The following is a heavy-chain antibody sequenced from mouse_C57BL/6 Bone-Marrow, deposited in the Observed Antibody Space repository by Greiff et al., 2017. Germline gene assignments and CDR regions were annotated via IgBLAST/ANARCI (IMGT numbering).Heavy chain of an antibody. D-gene: IGHD2-2*01. CDR3: ARTGYDEGAFDY. J-gene: IGHJ2*01. Sequence: VQLQQSGAELARPGASVKLSCKAYGYTFTSYGISWVKQRTGQGLEWIGEIYPRSGNTYYNEKFKGKATLTADKSSSTAYMELRSLTSEDSAVYFCARTGYDEGAFDYWGQGTTLTVSS. CDR1: GYTFTSYG. V-gene: IGHV1-81*01. CDR2: IYPRSGNT.